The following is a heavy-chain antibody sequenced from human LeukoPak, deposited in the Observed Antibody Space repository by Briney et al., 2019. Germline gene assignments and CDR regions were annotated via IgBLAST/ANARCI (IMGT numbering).Heavy chain of an antibody. V-gene: IGHV3-23*01. J-gene: IGHJ4*02. D-gene: IGHD3-9*01. CDR3: APDLRGSDWSADD. CDR1: GFSVSGNY. CDR2: ISESGGNT. Sequence: GGSLRLSCAASGFSVSGNYMNWVRQAPGKGLEWVSVISESGGNTNYADSVKGCFTISGDNSKNTLYLQMNSLRVEDTALYYCAPDLRGSDWSADDWGQGTRVTVSS.